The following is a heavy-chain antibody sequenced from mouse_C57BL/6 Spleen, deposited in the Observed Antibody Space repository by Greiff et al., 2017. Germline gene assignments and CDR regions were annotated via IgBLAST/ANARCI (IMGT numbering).Heavy chain of an antibody. Sequence: QVQLQQPGAELVRPGTSVKLSCKASGYTFTSYWMHWVKQRPGQGLEWIGVIDPSDSYTNYNQKFKGKATLTVDTSSSTAYMQLSSLTSEDSAVYYCAIYYGYGGYADWGQGTLVTVSA. CDR3: AIYYGYGGYAD. CDR2: IDPSDSYT. V-gene: IGHV1-59*01. D-gene: IGHD2-2*01. CDR1: GYTFTSYW. J-gene: IGHJ3*01.